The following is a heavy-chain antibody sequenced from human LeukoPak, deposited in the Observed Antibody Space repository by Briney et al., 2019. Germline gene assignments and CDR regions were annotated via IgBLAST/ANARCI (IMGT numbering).Heavy chain of an antibody. CDR1: GFTFSSYW. Sequence: GGSLRLSCAASGFTFSSYWMHWVHQAPGKGLVWVSRINTDGSSTSYADSVKGRFTISRDNSKNTLYLQMNSLRAEDTAVYYCAREAHWGSYYFDYWGQGTLVTVSS. J-gene: IGHJ4*02. CDR2: INTDGSST. CDR3: AREAHWGSYYFDY. V-gene: IGHV3-74*01. D-gene: IGHD7-27*01.